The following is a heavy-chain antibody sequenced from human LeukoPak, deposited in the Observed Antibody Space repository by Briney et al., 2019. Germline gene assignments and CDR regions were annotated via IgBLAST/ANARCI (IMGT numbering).Heavy chain of an antibody. CDR3: ARDTFQPGLIDS. J-gene: IGHJ4*02. V-gene: IGHV3-23*01. CDR2: LRGNGDT. D-gene: IGHD2-2*01. CDR1: GFTFSTYA. Sequence: GGSLRLSCVASGFTFSTYAMSWVREAPARGLEWVSSLRGNGDTFYAESVKGRFTLSRDNARNTLYLQLRSLRAEDSAVYYCARDTFQPGLIDSWGQGTLVTVSS.